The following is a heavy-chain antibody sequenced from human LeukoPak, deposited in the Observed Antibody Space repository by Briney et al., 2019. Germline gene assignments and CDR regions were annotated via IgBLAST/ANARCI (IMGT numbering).Heavy chain of an antibody. CDR1: GYTFTGYY. Sequence: ASVKVSCKASGYTFTGYYIHWVRQAPGQGLEWMGWINPNSGGTNYAQKFQGRVTMTRDTSISTAYMELSRLRSDDTAVYYCARGYSSGWYVDYWGQGTLVTVSS. CDR2: INPNSGGT. J-gene: IGHJ4*02. V-gene: IGHV1-2*02. CDR3: ARGYSSGWYVDY. D-gene: IGHD6-19*01.